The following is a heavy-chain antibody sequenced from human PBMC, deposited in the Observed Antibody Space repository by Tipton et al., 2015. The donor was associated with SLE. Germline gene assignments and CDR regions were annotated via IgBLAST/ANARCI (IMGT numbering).Heavy chain of an antibody. D-gene: IGHD3-3*01. J-gene: IGHJ6*02. CDR2: ISSSSSTI. Sequence: GSLRLSCAASGFTFSSYSMNWVRQAPGKGLEWVSYISSSSSTIYYADSVKGRFTISRDNAKNSLYLQMNSLRAEDTAVYYCAREAHYDFWSGYLGYGMDVWGQGTTVTVSS. CDR1: GFTFSSYS. CDR3: AREAHYDFWSGYLGYGMDV. V-gene: IGHV3-48*01.